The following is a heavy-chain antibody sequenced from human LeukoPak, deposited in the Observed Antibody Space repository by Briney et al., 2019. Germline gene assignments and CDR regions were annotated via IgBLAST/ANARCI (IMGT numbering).Heavy chain of an antibody. V-gene: IGHV1-69*04. D-gene: IGHD5-12*01. J-gene: IGHJ4*02. CDR1: GGTFSSYG. CDR2: IIPILGIA. Sequence: GASVKVSCTASGGTFSSYGISWVRQAPGQGLEWMGRIIPILGIANYAQKFQGRVTITADKSTSAAYMELSNLRSEDTAVYYCARERIVAKFLSYWGQGTLVTVSS. CDR3: ARERIVAKFLSY.